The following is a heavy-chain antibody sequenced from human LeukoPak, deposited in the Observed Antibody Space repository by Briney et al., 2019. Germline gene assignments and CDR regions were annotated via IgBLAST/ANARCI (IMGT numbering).Heavy chain of an antibody. J-gene: IGHJ6*03. CDR3: AREFRAEIGIGGYYYYYYMDV. CDR1: GASFSGFY. D-gene: IGHD3-16*01. CDR2: INHSGST. Sequence: PSETLSLTCAVYGASFSGFYWSWIRQPPGKGLEWIGEINHSGSTNYNPSLKSRVTISLDMSKNQFSLKLRSVTAADTAVYYCAREFRAEIGIGGYYYYYYMDVWGKGTTVTISS. V-gene: IGHV4-34*01.